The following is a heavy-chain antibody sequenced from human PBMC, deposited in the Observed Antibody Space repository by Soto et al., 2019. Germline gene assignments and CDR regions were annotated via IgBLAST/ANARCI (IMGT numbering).Heavy chain of an antibody. CDR2: INGDGSAT. CDR3: VREYSSLRYFAY. Sequence: PGGSLRLSCAVSGFTFSSYWMHWVRQAPGKGLVWVSRINGDGSATNYADSVKGRFTISRDNAKNTLYLQMNSLRAEDTAVYYCVREYSSLRYFAYWGQGTLVTVSS. J-gene: IGHJ4*02. CDR1: GFTFSSYW. V-gene: IGHV3-74*01. D-gene: IGHD6-6*01.